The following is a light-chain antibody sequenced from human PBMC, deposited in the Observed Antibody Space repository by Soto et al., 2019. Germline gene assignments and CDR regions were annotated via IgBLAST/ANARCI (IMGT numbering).Light chain of an antibody. CDR3: GSWYLGQSAVE. Sequence: QSVLTQPHSVSAAPGQKVTISCSGSSSNVGNHHVSWYQQLPGTAPKPLIYENYKRPSGIPDRFSGSKSGTAATQDITGLQTGDEDDYYCGSWYLGQSAVEFGGGTKDTVL. V-gene: IGLV1-51*02. CDR2: ENY. CDR1: SSNVGNHH. J-gene: IGLJ2*01.